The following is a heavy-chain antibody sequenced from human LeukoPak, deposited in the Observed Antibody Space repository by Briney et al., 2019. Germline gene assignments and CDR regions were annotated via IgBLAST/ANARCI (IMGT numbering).Heavy chain of an antibody. CDR1: GFTFSSYE. CDR2: ISGSGGST. CDR3: AKGRFGELFGFDY. Sequence: GGSLRLSCAASGFTFSSYEMNWVRQAPGKGLEWVSAISGSGGSTYYADSVKGRFTISRDNSKNTLYLQMNSLRAEDTAVYYCAKGRFGELFGFDYWGQGTLVTVSS. J-gene: IGHJ4*02. D-gene: IGHD3-10*01. V-gene: IGHV3-23*01.